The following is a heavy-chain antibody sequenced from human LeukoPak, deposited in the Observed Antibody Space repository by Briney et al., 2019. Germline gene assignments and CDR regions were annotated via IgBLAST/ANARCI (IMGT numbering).Heavy chain of an antibody. J-gene: IGHJ4*02. CDR1: GFTFSSYG. Sequence: GGSLRLSCGASGFTFSSYGMHWVRQAPGKGLEWVAFIRYDGSNKYYADSVKGRFTISRDNSKNTLYLQMNSLRAEDTAVYYCAKRRYDSSGHFDSWGQGTLVTVSS. V-gene: IGHV3-30*02. CDR3: AKRRYDSSGHFDS. CDR2: IRYDGSNK. D-gene: IGHD3-22*01.